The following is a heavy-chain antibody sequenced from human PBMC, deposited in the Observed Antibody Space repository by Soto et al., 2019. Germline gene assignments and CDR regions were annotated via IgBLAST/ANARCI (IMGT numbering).Heavy chain of an antibody. D-gene: IGHD6-13*01. V-gene: IGHV4-34*01. Sequence: SETLSLTCAVYGGSFSGYYWSWIRQPPGKGLEWIGEINHSGSTNYNPSLKSRVTISVDTSKNQFSLKLSSVTAADTAVYYRARGMAAAAAKAGFDYWGQGTLVTVSS. CDR1: GGSFSGYY. CDR3: ARGMAAAAAKAGFDY. J-gene: IGHJ4*02. CDR2: INHSGST.